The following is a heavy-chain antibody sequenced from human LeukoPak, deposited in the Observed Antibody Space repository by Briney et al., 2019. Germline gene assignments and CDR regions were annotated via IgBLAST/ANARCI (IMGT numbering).Heavy chain of an antibody. V-gene: IGHV4-34*01. D-gene: IGHD2-8*01. CDR1: GGSFRGYY. Sequence: PSETLSLTCAVYGGSFRGYYWSWIRQPPGKGLEWIGTIYYSGSTYYNPSLKSRVTISGDTSKNQFSLKLNSVTAADTAVYYCARHSTNGVCFYYWGQGTLVTVSS. J-gene: IGHJ4*02. CDR3: ARHSTNGVCFYY. CDR2: IYYSGST.